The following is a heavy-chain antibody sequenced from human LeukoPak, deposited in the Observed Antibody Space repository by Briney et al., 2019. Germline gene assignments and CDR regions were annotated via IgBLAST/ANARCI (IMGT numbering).Heavy chain of an antibody. D-gene: IGHD6-13*01. CDR1: GGTFSSYA. Sequence: ASVKVSCKASGGTFSSYAISWVRQAPGQGLEWMGRIIPIFGTAIYAQKFQGRVTITTDESTSTAYMELSSLRSEDTAVYYCAREVFIAAADYWYFDLWGRGTLVTVSS. V-gene: IGHV1-69*05. CDR3: AREVFIAAADYWYFDL. J-gene: IGHJ2*01. CDR2: IIPIFGTA.